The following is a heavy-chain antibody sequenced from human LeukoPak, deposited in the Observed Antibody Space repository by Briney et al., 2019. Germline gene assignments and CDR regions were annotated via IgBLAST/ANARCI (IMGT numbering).Heavy chain of an antibody. D-gene: IGHD3-10*01. CDR2: ISGSGGST. V-gene: IGHV3-23*01. CDR3: AKGAITMIRGFPNFDY. J-gene: IGHJ4*02. CDR1: GFTFSSYA. Sequence: GGSLRLSCAASGFTFSSYAMSWVRQAPGKGLEWVSAISGSGGSTYYADSVKGRFTISRDSPKNTLYLQMNSLRAEDTAVYYCAKGAITMIRGFPNFDYWGQGTLVTVSS.